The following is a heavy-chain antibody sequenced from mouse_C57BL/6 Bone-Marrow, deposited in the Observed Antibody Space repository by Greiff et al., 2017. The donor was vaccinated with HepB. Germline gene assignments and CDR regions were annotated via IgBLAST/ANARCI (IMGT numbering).Heavy chain of an antibody. J-gene: IGHJ2*01. V-gene: IGHV1-81*01. CDR3: ARYGLRYPYYFDY. CDR1: GYTFTSYG. D-gene: IGHD1-1*01. CDR2: IYPRSGNT. Sequence: VQLQESGAELARPGASVKLSCKASGYTFTSYGISWVKQRTGQGLEWIGEIYPRSGNTYYNEKFKGKATLTADKSSSTAYMELRSMTSEDSAVYFCARYGLRYPYYFDYWGQGTTLTVSS.